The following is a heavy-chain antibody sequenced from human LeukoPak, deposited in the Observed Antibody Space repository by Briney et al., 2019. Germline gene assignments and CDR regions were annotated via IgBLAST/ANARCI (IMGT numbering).Heavy chain of an antibody. CDR2: IYPGDSDT. V-gene: IGHV5-51*01. CDR1: GYSFTSYW. D-gene: IGHD2-15*01. Sequence: GESLKISCKGSGYSFTSYWIGWVRQMPGKGLEWMGIIYPGDSDTRYSPSFQGQVTISADKSISTAYLQWSSLKASDTAMYYCASSGARDLGYCSGGSCYPDAFDIWGQGTMVTVSS. CDR3: ASSGARDLGYCSGGSCYPDAFDI. J-gene: IGHJ3*02.